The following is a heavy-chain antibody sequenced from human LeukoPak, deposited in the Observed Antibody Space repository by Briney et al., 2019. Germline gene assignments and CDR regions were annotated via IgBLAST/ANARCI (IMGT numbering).Heavy chain of an antibody. D-gene: IGHD3-10*01. J-gene: IGHJ4*02. Sequence: GGSLRLSCAASGFTFSSYAMSWVRQAPGKGLEWVSAISGSGGSTYYADSVKGRFTTSRDNSKNTLYLQMNSLRAEDTAVYYCAKVVLMVRGTFDYWGQGTLVTVSS. CDR3: AKVVLMVRGTFDY. CDR1: GFTFSSYA. CDR2: ISGSGGST. V-gene: IGHV3-23*01.